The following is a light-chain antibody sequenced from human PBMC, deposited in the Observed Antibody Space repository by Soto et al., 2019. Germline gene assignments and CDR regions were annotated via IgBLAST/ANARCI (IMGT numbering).Light chain of an antibody. CDR3: QQYNSPYT. Sequence: DIQMTQSPSTLSASVGDRVTITCRASQSLSSWLAWYQQKPGTAPKLLISKASSLESGVPSRFSGSGSGTEFTLTISSLQPDDCATYYCQQYNSPYTFGQGTKLEIK. CDR1: QSLSSW. CDR2: KAS. V-gene: IGKV1-5*03. J-gene: IGKJ2*01.